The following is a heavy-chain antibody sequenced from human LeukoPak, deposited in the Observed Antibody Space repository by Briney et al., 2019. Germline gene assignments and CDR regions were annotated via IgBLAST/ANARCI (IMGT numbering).Heavy chain of an antibody. CDR1: GGSISSSSYY. J-gene: IGHJ4*02. Sequence: SETLSLTCTVSGGSISSSSYYWGWIRQPPGKALEWIGSIYYSGSTYYNPSLKSRVTISVDTSKNQFSLKLSSVTAADTAVYYCARQLEYSSGWFDYWGQGTLVTVSS. CDR3: ARQLEYSSGWFDY. D-gene: IGHD6-19*01. V-gene: IGHV4-39*01. CDR2: IYYSGST.